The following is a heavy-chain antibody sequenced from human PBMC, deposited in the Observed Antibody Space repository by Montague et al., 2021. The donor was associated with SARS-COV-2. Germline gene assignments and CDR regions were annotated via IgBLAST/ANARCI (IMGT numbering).Heavy chain of an antibody. D-gene: IGHD2-8*02. Sequence: SETLSLTCARLGSWNTGADRKSIRLNPRNDGKSYAEFNYKRNTYYNPSLTSRVTISMDTSESQFSLEMTSVTAADPAVYYCARLESSWWFFDYWGQGTLVTVSS. CDR2: FNYKRNT. CDR3: ARLESSWWFFDY. CDR1: GSWNTGAD. V-gene: IGHV4-34*01. J-gene: IGHJ4*02.